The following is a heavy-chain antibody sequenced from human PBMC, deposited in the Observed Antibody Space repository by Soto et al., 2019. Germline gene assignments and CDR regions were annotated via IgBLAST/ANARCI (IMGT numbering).Heavy chain of an antibody. CDR3: AREAGLWFGELMAFDI. V-gene: IGHV1-8*01. J-gene: IGHJ3*02. D-gene: IGHD3-10*01. CDR1: GYTFTSYD. CDR2: MNPNSGNT. Sequence: ASVKVSCKASGYTFTSYDINWVRQATGQGLEWMGWMNPNSGNTGYAQKFQGRVTMTRNTSISTAYMELSSLRSEDTAAYYCAREAGLWFGELMAFDIWGQGTMVTVSS.